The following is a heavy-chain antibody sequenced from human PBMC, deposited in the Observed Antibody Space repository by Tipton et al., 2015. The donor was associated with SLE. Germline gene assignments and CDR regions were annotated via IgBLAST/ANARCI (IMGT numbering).Heavy chain of an antibody. V-gene: IGHV4-61*02. J-gene: IGHJ6*02. D-gene: IGHD2-21*02. CDR2: IYTTGTT. CDR1: GGSISSGYYF. Sequence: TLSLTCTVSGGSISSGYYFWSWVRQPAGKGLEWIGRIYTTGTTIYNPSLKSRVTISVDPAKNQFSLKLTSVTAPDTAVYYCARGMVTWRGAIIGVDVWGQGTTVNVSS. CDR3: ARGMVTWRGAIIGVDV.